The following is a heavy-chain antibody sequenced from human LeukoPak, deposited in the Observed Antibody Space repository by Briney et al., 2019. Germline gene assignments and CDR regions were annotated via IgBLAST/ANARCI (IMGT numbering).Heavy chain of an antibody. V-gene: IGHV4-59*08. CDR2: IYYSGST. CDR1: GGSFRGYY. D-gene: IGHD5-12*01. J-gene: IGHJ4*02. CDR3: ARRGGYDPDFDY. Sequence: SETLSLTCAVYGGSFRGYYWSWIRQPPGKGLEWIGYIYYSGSTNYNPSLKSRVTISVDTSKNQFSLKLSSVTAADTAVYYCARRGGYDPDFDYWGQGTLVTVSS.